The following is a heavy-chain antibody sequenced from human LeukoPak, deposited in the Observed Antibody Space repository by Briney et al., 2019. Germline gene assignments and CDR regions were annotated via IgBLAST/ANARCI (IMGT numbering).Heavy chain of an antibody. J-gene: IGHJ1*01. D-gene: IGHD6-19*01. CDR2: VKQDGSEK. Sequence: PGGSLSLSCAASGFTFSSYWMSWVRQAPGRGVEGVANVKQDGSEKYYVDSVKGRCTISRDNAKNSLYLQMNSLRAEDTAVYYCAKVQDGSFWYEYFQHWGQGTLVTVSS. CDR1: GFTFSSYW. CDR3: AKVQDGSFWYEYFQH. V-gene: IGHV3-7*01.